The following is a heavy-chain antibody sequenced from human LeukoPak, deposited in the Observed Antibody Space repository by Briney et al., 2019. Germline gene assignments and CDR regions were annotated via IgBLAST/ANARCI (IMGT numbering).Heavy chain of an antibody. J-gene: IGHJ2*01. D-gene: IGHD1-26*01. CDR3: ARQFGGSPGVWYFDL. CDR1: GGTFSSYA. Sequence: SVKVSCKASGGTFSSYAISWVRQAPGQGLEWTGGIIPIFGTANYAQKFQGRVTMTADESTSTAYMELSSLRSEDTAVYYCARQFGGSPGVWYFDLWGRGTLVTVSS. V-gene: IGHV1-69*13. CDR2: IIPIFGTA.